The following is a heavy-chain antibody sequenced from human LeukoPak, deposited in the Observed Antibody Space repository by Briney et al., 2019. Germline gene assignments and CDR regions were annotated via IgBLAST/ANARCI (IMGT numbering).Heavy chain of an antibody. Sequence: ASVKVSCKASGYTFTGSGWYLYWLRQAPGQGLECVGWIHPNNGATLYAQKFQGRVAMTTDTSIITAYMELSRLRPDDTAMYYCARDGPAQMVDFDYWGQGTLVTVSS. CDR3: ARDGPAQMVDFDY. J-gene: IGHJ4*02. D-gene: IGHD3-10*01. CDR2: IHPNNGAT. V-gene: IGHV1-2*02. CDR1: GYTFTGSGWY.